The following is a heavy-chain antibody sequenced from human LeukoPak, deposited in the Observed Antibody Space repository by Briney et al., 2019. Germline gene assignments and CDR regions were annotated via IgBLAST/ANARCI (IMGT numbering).Heavy chain of an antibody. Sequence: GGPLRLSCAPSGFTFSGYGMNGVGQPPGRGREWVSSISSSSSYIYYADSVKGRFTISRDNAKNSLYLQMNSLRAEDTAVYYCARYIVGAIGGGDYWGQGTLVTVSS. D-gene: IGHD1-26*01. CDR3: ARYIVGAIGGGDY. CDR2: ISSSSSYI. J-gene: IGHJ4*02. V-gene: IGHV3-21*01. CDR1: GFTFSGYG.